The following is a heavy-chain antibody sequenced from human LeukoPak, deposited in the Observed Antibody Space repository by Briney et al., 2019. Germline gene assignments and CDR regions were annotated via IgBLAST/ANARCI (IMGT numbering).Heavy chain of an antibody. Sequence: GASVKVSCKASGGTFSSYAISGVRQTPGQGLEWMGGIIPIFGTANYAQKFQGRVTITADESTSTAYMELSSLRSEDTAVYYCARYSKPGIAAAGIWFDPWGQGTLVTVSS. CDR3: ARYSKPGIAAAGIWFDP. D-gene: IGHD6-13*01. J-gene: IGHJ5*02. CDR2: IIPIFGTA. CDR1: GGTFSSYA. V-gene: IGHV1-69*01.